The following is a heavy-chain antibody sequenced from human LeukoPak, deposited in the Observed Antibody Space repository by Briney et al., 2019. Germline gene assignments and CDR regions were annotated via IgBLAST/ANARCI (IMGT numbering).Heavy chain of an antibody. J-gene: IGHJ4*02. V-gene: IGHV1-46*01. D-gene: IGHD3-22*01. CDR1: GYTFTSYY. CDR2: INPSGGST. Sequence: ASVKVSCKASGYTFTSYYMHWVRQAPGQGLEWMGIINPSGGSTSYAQKFQGRVTMTTDTSTSTAYMELRSLRSDDTAVYYCAVYYYDSSGYLNYWGQGTLVTVSS. CDR3: AVYYYDSSGYLNY.